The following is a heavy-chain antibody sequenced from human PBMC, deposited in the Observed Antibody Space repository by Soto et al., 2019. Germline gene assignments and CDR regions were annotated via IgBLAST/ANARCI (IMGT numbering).Heavy chain of an antibody. CDR3: ARHYPQEDAFDI. J-gene: IGHJ3*02. V-gene: IGHV1-8*01. CDR2: MNPNSGNT. D-gene: IGHD3-10*01. CDR1: GYTFTSYD. Sequence: ASVKVSCKASGYTFTSYDINWVRQATGQGLEWMGWMNPNSGNTGYAQKFQGRVTMTRNTSISTAYMELSSLRSEDTAVYYCARHYPQEDAFDIWGQGTMVTVSS.